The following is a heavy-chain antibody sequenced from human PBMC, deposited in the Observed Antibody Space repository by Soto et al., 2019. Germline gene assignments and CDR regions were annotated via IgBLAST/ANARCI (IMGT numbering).Heavy chain of an antibody. CDR2: VYHTGDT. V-gene: IGHV4-4*02. Sequence: SETLSLTCGVSGGTVASSHWWSWVRQSPGRGLEWIGNVYHTGDTNFNPSLQSRVTFSVDKSNNQFSLRLTSVTAADTAVYFCAREVVTAGGNNYFDPWGPGTLVTVSS. D-gene: IGHD2-21*02. J-gene: IGHJ5*02. CDR1: GGTVASSHW. CDR3: AREVVTAGGNNYFDP.